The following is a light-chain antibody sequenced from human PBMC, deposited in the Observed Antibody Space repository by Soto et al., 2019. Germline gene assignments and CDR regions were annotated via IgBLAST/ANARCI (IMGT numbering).Light chain of an antibody. CDR2: DVS. CDR1: SSDVGGYNY. V-gene: IGLV2-14*01. Sequence: QAALTQPASVSGSPGQSITISCTGTSSDVGGYNYVSWYQQDPGKAPKLMIFDVSNRPSGVSNRFSGSKSGNTASLTISGLHAEDEADYYCSSYTRSSTYVFGTGTKLTVL. J-gene: IGLJ1*01. CDR3: SSYTRSSTYV.